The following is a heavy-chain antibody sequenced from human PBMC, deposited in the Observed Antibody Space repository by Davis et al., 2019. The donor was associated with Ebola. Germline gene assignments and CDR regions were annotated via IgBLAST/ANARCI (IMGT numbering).Heavy chain of an antibody. D-gene: IGHD6-13*01. J-gene: IGHJ4*02. CDR3: AEEWGDGGSWYARGYFDY. V-gene: IGHV3-23*01. CDR1: GFTFRSYA. Sequence: SLKLPCAAPGFTFRSYAMSWVRQAPGTGLEWSSSISGSGGSTYYADSVKGRFTVSRDNSRNTLYLQMNSLRAEDTAVYYCAEEWGDGGSWYARGYFDYWGQGTLVTVSS. CDR2: ISGSGGST.